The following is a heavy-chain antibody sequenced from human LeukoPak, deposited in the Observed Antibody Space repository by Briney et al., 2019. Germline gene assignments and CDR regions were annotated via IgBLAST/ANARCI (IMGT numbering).Heavy chain of an antibody. Sequence: PSETLSLTCTVSGGSISSYYWSWIRQPPGKGLEWIGSIYHSGSTYYNPSLKSRVTISVDTSKNQFSLKLSSVTAADTAVYYCARDIIRGYSYGYRGHGYWGQGTLVTVSS. V-gene: IGHV4-59*12. CDR3: ARDIIRGYSYGYRGHGY. CDR1: GGSISSYY. CDR2: IYHSGST. D-gene: IGHD5-18*01. J-gene: IGHJ4*02.